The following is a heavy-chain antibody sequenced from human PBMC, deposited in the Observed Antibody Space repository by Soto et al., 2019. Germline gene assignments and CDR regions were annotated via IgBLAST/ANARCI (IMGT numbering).Heavy chain of an antibody. V-gene: IGHV4-30-4*01. CDR3: ARGGRLFMGDYYYYGMDV. J-gene: IGHJ6*02. CDR2: IYYSGST. CDR1: GGSISSGDYY. D-gene: IGHD3-22*01. Sequence: PSETLSLTCTVSGGSISSGDYYWSWIRQPPGKGLEWIWYIYYSGSTYYNPSLKSRVTRSVDTSKNQFSLKLSSVTASDTAVYYCARGGRLFMGDYYYYGMDVWGQGTTVTVSS.